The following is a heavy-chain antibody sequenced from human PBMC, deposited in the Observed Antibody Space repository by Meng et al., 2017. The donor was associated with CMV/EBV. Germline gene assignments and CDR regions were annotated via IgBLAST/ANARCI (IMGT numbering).Heavy chain of an antibody. D-gene: IGHD1-7*01. V-gene: IGHV3-23*01. J-gene: IGHJ4*02. CDR3: AKDLKRAGTTINFDY. CDR1: GFTFSSYA. CDR2: ISGSGGST. Sequence: SCAASGFTFSSYAMSWVRQAPGKGLEWVSAISGSGGSTYYADPVKGRFTISRDNSKNTLYLQMNSLRAEDTAVYYCAKDLKRAGTTINFDYWGQGTLVTVSS.